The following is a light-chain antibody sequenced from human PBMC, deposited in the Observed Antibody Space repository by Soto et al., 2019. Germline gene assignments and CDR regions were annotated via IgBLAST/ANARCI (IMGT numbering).Light chain of an antibody. J-gene: IGKJ1*01. CDR3: QQSYNTPRP. V-gene: IGKV1-39*01. CDR1: QPISDY. Sequence: DIQMTQSPSSLSASVGDRVTITCRTSQPISDYLNWYQQKPGKAPSLLIYTAFNLQTGVPSRFSGSGSGTHFTLTISSLQPEDFATYYCQQSYNTPRPFGQGTKVEIK. CDR2: TAF.